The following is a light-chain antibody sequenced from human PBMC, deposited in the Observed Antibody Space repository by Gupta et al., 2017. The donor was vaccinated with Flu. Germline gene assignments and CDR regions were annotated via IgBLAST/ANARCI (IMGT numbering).Light chain of an antibody. Sequence: SALTQPAYVSGSPGQSITISCTGTSSDVGGYDYVSWYQQHPGKVPKLMIFDVSNRPSVVSNRFSGSKSGNRASLTISGLQAEDEADYYCTSYTSRTTVIFGGGTKLTVL. V-gene: IGLV2-14*01. J-gene: IGLJ2*01. CDR1: SSDVGGYDY. CDR3: TSYTSRTTVI. CDR2: DVS.